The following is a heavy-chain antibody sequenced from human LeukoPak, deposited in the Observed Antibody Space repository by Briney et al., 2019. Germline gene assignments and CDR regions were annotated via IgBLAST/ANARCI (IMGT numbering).Heavy chain of an antibody. J-gene: IGHJ4*02. CDR2: INHSGST. CDR3: ARGSQRQYSNRLLDY. D-gene: IGHD6-13*01. Sequence: AETLSLTCAVYGGSFSGYYWSWIRQPPGKGLEWIGEINHSGSTNYNPSLKSRVTISVDTSKNQFSLKLSSVTAADTAVYYCARGSQRQYSNRLLDYWGQGTLVTVSS. CDR1: GGSFSGYY. V-gene: IGHV4-34*01.